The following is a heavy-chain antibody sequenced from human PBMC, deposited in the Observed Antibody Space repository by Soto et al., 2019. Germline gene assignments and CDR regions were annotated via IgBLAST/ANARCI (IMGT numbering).Heavy chain of an antibody. CDR1: GYSFTSYW. CDR2: IYPGDSDT. J-gene: IGHJ6*03. Sequence: GESLKISCKGSGYSFTSYWIGWVRQMPGKGLEWMGIIYPGDSDTRYSPSFQGQVTISADKSISTAYLQWSSLKASDTAMYYCARADRLYLTGPVGVRYYNYYMDVWGKGTTVTVSS. CDR3: ARADRLYLTGPVGVRYYNYYMDV. V-gene: IGHV5-51*01. D-gene: IGHD1-20*01.